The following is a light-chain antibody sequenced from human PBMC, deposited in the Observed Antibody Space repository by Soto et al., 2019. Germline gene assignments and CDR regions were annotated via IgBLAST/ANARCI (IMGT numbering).Light chain of an antibody. CDR1: QSISSW. CDR3: QQYNSWT. J-gene: IGKJ1*01. Sequence: DIQMTQSPSTLSASVGDRVTITCRASQSISSWLAWYQQKPGKAPKLLIYDASSLESGVPSRFSCSGSGTEFTLTIRSLQPDDFATYYCQQYNSWTFGQGTKVEIK. CDR2: DAS. V-gene: IGKV1-5*01.